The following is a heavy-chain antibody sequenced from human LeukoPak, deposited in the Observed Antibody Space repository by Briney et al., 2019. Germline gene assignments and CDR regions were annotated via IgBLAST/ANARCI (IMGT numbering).Heavy chain of an antibody. CDR2: ISSSSSYI. Sequence: GGSLRLSCAASGLTFSSYNMNWVRQAPGKGLEWVSFISSSSSYIYYADSVRGRFTISRDNAKNSLFLQMNSLRAEDTAVYYCARGTPTTRDFDSWGQGTLVTVSS. CDR1: GLTFSSYN. V-gene: IGHV3-21*01. CDR3: ARGTPTTRDFDS. J-gene: IGHJ4*02. D-gene: IGHD1-14*01.